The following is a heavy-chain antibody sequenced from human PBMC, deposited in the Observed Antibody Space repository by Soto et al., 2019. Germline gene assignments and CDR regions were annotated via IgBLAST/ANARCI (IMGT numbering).Heavy chain of an antibody. J-gene: IGHJ6*02. V-gene: IGHV4-39*01. CDR1: GCSSSSSRYY. D-gene: IGHD6-6*01. CDR3: ARYSIAARPNRYYYYYGMDV. Sequence: QLQLQESGPGLVKPSETLSLTCTVSGCSSSSSRYYWGWIRQPPGKGLEWIGSIYYSGSTYYNPSLKSRVTISVDTSKNQFSLKLSSVTAADTAVYYCARYSIAARPNRYYYYYGMDVWGQGTTVTVSS. CDR2: IYYSGST.